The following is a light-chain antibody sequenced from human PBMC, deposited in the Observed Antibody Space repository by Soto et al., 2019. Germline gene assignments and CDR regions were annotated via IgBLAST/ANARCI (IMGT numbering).Light chain of an antibody. CDR1: SSDIGGYNY. CDR2: DVG. J-gene: IGLJ1*01. Sequence: QSALTQPASVSGSPGQSITISRTGTSSDIGGYNYVSWYQQHPGKAPKLMIYDVGNRPSGVSNRFSGSKSGNTASLTISGLQAEDEADYYCSSYTSSIAPYVFGTGTKVTVL. CDR3: SSYTSSIAPYV. V-gene: IGLV2-14*01.